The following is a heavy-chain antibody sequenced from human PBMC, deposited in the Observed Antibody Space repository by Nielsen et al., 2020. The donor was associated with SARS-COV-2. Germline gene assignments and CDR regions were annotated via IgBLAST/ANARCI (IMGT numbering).Heavy chain of an antibody. J-gene: IGHJ5*02. CDR2: IYYSGST. V-gene: IGHV4-59*01. CDR1: GGSISSYY. CDR3: ARVPGPPNWFDP. Sequence: GSLRLSCTVSGGSISSYYWSWIRQPPGKGLEWIGYIYYSGSTNYNPSLKSRVTISVDTSKNQFSLKLSSVTAADTAVYYCARVPGPPNWFDPWGQGTLVTVSS.